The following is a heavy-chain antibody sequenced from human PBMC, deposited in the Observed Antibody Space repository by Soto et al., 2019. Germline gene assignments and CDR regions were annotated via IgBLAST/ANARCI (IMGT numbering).Heavy chain of an antibody. D-gene: IGHD6-13*01. CDR1: GYTLTELS. CDR2: FDPEDGET. V-gene: IGHV1-24*01. Sequence: GASVKVSCKVSGYTLTELSMHWVRQAPGKGLEWMGGFDPEDGETIYAQKFQGRVTMTEDTSTDTAYMELSSLRSEDTAVHYCATDRYFLRAAAGTGYFDYRGQGTLVTVSS. J-gene: IGHJ4*02. CDR3: ATDRYFLRAAAGTGYFDY.